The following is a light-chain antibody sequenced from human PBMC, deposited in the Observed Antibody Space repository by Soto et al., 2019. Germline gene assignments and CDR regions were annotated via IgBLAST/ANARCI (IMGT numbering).Light chain of an antibody. CDR2: GAS. J-gene: IGKJ1*01. Sequence: IVMMQSPATLSVSPGESATLFCRASESVSSNLAWYQQKPGQAPRLLIYGASTRATGVPARFSGSGSGTEFALTIGGLQSEDFAVYYCQQYNKWPLAFGQGTKVEIK. CDR1: ESVSSN. V-gene: IGKV3-15*01. CDR3: QQYNKWPLA.